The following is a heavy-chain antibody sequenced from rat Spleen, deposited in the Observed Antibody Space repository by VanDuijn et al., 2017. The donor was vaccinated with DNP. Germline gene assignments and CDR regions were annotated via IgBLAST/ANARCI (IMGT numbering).Heavy chain of an antibody. CDR1: GFTFSNYY. CDR2: ISPGGGNT. D-gene: IGHD1-3*01. CDR3: ARSSINYGSYYFDY. V-gene: IGHV5-25*01. J-gene: IGHJ2*01. Sequence: EVQLVESGGGLVQPGRSLKLSCAASGFTFSNYYMAWVRQAPTKGLEWVASISPGGGNTYYRDSVKGRFTISRDNAKRTLYLQMDSLRSEETDPYYCARSSINYGSYYFDYWGQGVMVSVSS.